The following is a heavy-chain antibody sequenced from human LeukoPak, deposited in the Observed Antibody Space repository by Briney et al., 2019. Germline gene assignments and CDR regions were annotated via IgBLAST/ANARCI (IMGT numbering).Heavy chain of an antibody. CDR3: ARPSHGWYGYDY. J-gene: IGHJ4*02. Sequence: PGGSLRLSCAASGFTFSSYSMNWVRQAPGKGLEWVSSISSSSSYIYYADSVKGRFTISRDNAQNSLYLQMNSLRAEDTAVYYCARPSHGWYGYDYWGQGTLVTVSS. V-gene: IGHV3-21*01. CDR2: ISSSSSYI. D-gene: IGHD6-19*01. CDR1: GFTFSSYS.